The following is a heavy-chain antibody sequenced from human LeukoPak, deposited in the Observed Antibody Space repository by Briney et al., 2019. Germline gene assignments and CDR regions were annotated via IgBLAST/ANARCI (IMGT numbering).Heavy chain of an antibody. V-gene: IGHV3-23*01. CDR1: GFTFSSYA. Sequence: PGGSLRLSCAASGFTFSSYAMSWVRQAPGKGLEWVSATSGSGGSTYYADSVKGRFTISRDNSKNTLYLQMNSLRAEDTAVYYCAKDPSDFWSGSPSFAYWGQGTLVTVSS. CDR3: AKDPSDFWSGSPSFAY. CDR2: TSGSGGST. D-gene: IGHD3-3*01. J-gene: IGHJ4*02.